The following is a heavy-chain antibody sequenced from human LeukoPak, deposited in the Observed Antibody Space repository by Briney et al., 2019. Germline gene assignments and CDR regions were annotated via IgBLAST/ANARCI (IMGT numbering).Heavy chain of an antibody. D-gene: IGHD3-16*01. V-gene: IGHV3-30*02. CDR1: GFTFSSYG. Sequence: GGSLRLSCAASGFTFSSYGMHWVRQAPGKGLEWVAFIRYDGGNKYYADSVKGRFTISRDNSKNTLYLQMNSLRAEDTAVYYCAKDLSRGENYFDYWGQGTLVTVSS. CDR3: AKDLSRGENYFDY. CDR2: IRYDGGNK. J-gene: IGHJ4*02.